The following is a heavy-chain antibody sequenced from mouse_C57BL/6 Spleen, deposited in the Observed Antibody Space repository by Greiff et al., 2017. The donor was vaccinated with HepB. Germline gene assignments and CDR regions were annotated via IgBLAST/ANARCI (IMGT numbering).Heavy chain of an antibody. CDR3: ARSATVWYFDV. CDR1: GYAFSSSW. J-gene: IGHJ1*03. V-gene: IGHV1-82*01. D-gene: IGHD1-1*01. Sequence: QVQLQQSGPELVKPGASVKISCKASGYAFSSSWMNWVKQRPGKGLEWIGRIYPGDGDTNYNGKFKGKATLTADKSSSTAYMQLSSLTSEDSAVYFCARSATVWYFDVWGTGTTVTVSS. CDR2: IYPGDGDT.